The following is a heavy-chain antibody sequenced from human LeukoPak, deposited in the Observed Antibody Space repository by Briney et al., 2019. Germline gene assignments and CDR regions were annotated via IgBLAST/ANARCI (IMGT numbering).Heavy chain of an antibody. D-gene: IGHD6-13*01. V-gene: IGHV3-11*01. CDR2: ISSSGSTI. CDR1: GFTFSDYY. J-gene: IGHJ4*02. Sequence: GGSLRLSCAASGFTFSDYYMSWIRQAPGKGLEGGSYISSSGSTIYYADSVKGRFTISRDNAKNSLYLKMNSLRAEDTAVYYCARVGSSSSILYFDYWGQGTLVTVSS. CDR3: ARVGSSSSILYFDY.